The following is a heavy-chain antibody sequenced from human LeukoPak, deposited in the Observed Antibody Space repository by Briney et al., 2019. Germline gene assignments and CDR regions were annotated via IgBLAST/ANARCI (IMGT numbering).Heavy chain of an antibody. CDR2: ISGSGGST. J-gene: IGHJ4*02. V-gene: IGHV3-23*01. CDR1: GFTFSSYA. D-gene: IGHD6-19*01. Sequence: GGSLRLSCAASGFTFSSYAMSWVCQAPGKGLEWVSAISGSGGSTYYADSVKGRFTISRDNSKNTLYLQMNSLRAEDTAVYYCAKHSSGWWYFDYWGQGTLVTVSS. CDR3: AKHSSGWWYFDY.